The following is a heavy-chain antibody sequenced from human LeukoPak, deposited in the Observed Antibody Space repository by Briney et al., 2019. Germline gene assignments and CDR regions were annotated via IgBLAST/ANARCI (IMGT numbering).Heavy chain of an antibody. CDR1: GFTVSSNY. J-gene: IGHJ4*02. Sequence: SGGSLRLSCAASGFTVSSNYMNWVRQAPGKGLEWVSVIYGGGNTYYADSVKGRFTISRDNSKNTLYLQMNSLRAEDTAVYYCARGAGYNYPYYFDYWGQGTLVTVSS. D-gene: IGHD5-24*01. CDR3: ARGAGYNYPYYFDY. CDR2: IYGGGNT. V-gene: IGHV3-53*01.